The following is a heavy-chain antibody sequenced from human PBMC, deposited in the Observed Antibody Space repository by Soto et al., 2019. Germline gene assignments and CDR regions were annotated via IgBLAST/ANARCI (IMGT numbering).Heavy chain of an antibody. CDR2: INPYSGGA. J-gene: IGHJ3*02. CDR1: GYAFTGYY. CDR3: ARAVEYKYDPSEFLVYAFDM. V-gene: IGHV1-2*04. D-gene: IGHD3-22*01. Sequence: QVQLVQSGTEVKKPGASVKVSCKASGYAFTGYYLHWVRQAPGQGLEWMGWINPYSGGATYAQKFQGWVTMTRDTSISTVYMELSRLRSDDTAVYFCARAVEYKYDPSEFLVYAFDMWGQGTMVIVSS.